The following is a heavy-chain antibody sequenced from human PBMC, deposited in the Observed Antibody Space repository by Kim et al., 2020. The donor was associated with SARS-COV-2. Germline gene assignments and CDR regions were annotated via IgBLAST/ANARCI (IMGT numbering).Heavy chain of an antibody. J-gene: IGHJ1*01. Sequence: GGSLRLSCAASGFTFSSYSMNWVRQAPGKGLEWVSYISSSSSTIYYADSVKGRFTISRDNAKNLPYMQMNSLRDEDTAVYYCARDPYDSSGYYSLGGWGQGTLVPVSS. V-gene: IGHV3-48*02. CDR2: ISSSSSTI. CDR3: ARDPYDSSGYYSLGG. D-gene: IGHD3-22*01. CDR1: GFTFSSYS.